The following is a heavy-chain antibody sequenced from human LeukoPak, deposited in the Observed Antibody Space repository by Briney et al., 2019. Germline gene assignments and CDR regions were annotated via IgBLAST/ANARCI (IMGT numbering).Heavy chain of an antibody. V-gene: IGHV3-30*04. CDR1: GFTFSSYA. Sequence: GGSLRLSCAASGFTFSSYAMHWVRQAPGKGLEWVAVISYDGSNKYYADSVKGRFTISRDNPKNTLYLQMNSLRAEDTAVYYCARDVPGIPTPGPLPDGSPFDYWGQGTLVTVSS. D-gene: IGHD5-24*01. J-gene: IGHJ4*02. CDR2: ISYDGSNK. CDR3: ARDVPGIPTPGPLPDGSPFDY.